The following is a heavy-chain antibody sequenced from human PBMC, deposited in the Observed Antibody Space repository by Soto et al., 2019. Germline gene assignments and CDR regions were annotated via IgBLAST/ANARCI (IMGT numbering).Heavy chain of an antibody. Sequence: EVQLVESGGGVLRPGGSLRLSCAASGFTFDDYGRSWARQAPGKGLESVSGVNWNGGSTGYADSLKGRFTIARDNAKKSLFLQMNSLIAEDTAFYYCVRGSSWNFDYWGQGTLVTVSS. V-gene: IGHV3-20*04. CDR3: VRGSSWNFDY. D-gene: IGHD6-13*01. CDR2: VNWNGGST. CDR1: GFTFDDYG. J-gene: IGHJ4*02.